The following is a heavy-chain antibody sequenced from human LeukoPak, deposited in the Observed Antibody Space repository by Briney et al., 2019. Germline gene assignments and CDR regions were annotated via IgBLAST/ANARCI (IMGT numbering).Heavy chain of an antibody. D-gene: IGHD3-3*01. CDR1: GGSISRYY. CDR3: ARQSHTLYDFWSGYYLDY. V-gene: IGHV4-59*08. CDR2: IHYRGST. Sequence: SETLSLTCTVSGGSISRYYWSWVRQPPGKGLEWIGYIHYRGSTYYNPSLKSRVTISVDTSKNQFSLKLSSVTAADTAVYYCARQSHTLYDFWSGYYLDYWGQGTLVTVSS. J-gene: IGHJ4*02.